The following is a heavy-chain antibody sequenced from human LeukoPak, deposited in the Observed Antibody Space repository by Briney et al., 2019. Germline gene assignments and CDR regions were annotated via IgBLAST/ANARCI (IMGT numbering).Heavy chain of an antibody. CDR2: INHSGST. Sequence: SETLSLTCAVYGGSFSGYYWSWIRQPPGKGLEWIGEINHSGSTNYNPSLKSRVTISVDTSKNQLSLKLSSVTAADTAVYYCARVYGTSDAFDIWGQGTMVTVSS. CDR3: ARVYGTSDAFDI. D-gene: IGHD4-17*01. V-gene: IGHV4-34*01. CDR1: GGSFSGYY. J-gene: IGHJ3*02.